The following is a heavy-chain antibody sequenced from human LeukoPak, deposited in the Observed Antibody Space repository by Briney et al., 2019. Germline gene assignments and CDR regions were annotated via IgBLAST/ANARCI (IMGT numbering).Heavy chain of an antibody. Sequence: SETLSLTCAVYGGSFSGYYWSWIRQPPGKGLEWIGEINHSGSTNYNPSLKSRVTISVDTSKNQFSLRLTSVTAADTAIYYCTRDFGDYRLEYWGQGTRVTVSS. CDR2: INHSGST. J-gene: IGHJ4*02. D-gene: IGHD4-17*01. CDR3: TRDFGDYRLEY. CDR1: GGSFSGYY. V-gene: IGHV4-34*01.